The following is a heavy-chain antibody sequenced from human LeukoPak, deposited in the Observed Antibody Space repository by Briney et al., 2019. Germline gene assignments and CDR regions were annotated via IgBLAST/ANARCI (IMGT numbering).Heavy chain of an antibody. Sequence: GGSLRLSCAASGFTFSTYWMSWVRQTPGKGLEWVSSISSSSSYIYYADSVKGRFTISRDNAKNSLYLQMNSLRAEDTAVYYCASSNWTVSWFDPWGQGTLVTVSS. CDR3: ASSNWTVSWFDP. J-gene: IGHJ5*02. CDR2: ISSSSSYI. D-gene: IGHD1-1*01. V-gene: IGHV3-21*01. CDR1: GFTFSTYW.